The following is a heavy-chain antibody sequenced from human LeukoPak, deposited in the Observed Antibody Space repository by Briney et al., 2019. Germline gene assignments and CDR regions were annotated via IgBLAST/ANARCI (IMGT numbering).Heavy chain of an antibody. V-gene: IGHV5-51*01. CDR3: ARRPYGGASSYHFYY. CDR1: GYTLITHC. J-gene: IGHJ4*01. D-gene: IGHD2-15*01. Sequence: TRESLLIPSKGPGYTLITHCIGCVGQTAGKGLEWMGTIYPGDSETRYSPSFQGQVTISAGQSSTTAYLQWSSLKASDTAMYCCARRPYGGASSYHFYYWG. CDR2: IYPGDSET.